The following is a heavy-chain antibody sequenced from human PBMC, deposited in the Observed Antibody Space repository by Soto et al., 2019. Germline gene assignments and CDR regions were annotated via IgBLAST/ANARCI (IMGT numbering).Heavy chain of an antibody. V-gene: IGHV1-58*01. CDR1: GFTFTSSA. J-gene: IGHJ4*02. CDR2: IVVGSGNT. CDR3: AAGPNDSSGFLNY. D-gene: IGHD6-19*01. Sequence: SVKVSCKASGFTFTSSAVQWVRQARGQRLEWIGWIVVGSGNTNYAQRFQERVTITRDMSTSTAYMELSSLRSEDTAVYYCAAGPNDSSGFLNYWGQGTLVTVSS.